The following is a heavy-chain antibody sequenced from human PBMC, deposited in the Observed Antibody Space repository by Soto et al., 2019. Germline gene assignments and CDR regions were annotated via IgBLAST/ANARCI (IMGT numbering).Heavy chain of an antibody. CDR1: GYAFTGYY. D-gene: IGHD3-3*01. Sequence: SVKVSCSASGYAFTGYYMHWGRQAPVQGLEWMGWINPNSGSTNYAQKFQGRVTMTRDTSISTAYMELSRLRSDDTAVYYCARDTYYDFWSGYLKPQVPDWFDPWGQGTLVTVPS. J-gene: IGHJ5*02. CDR3: ARDTYYDFWSGYLKPQVPDWFDP. CDR2: INPNSGST. V-gene: IGHV1-2*02.